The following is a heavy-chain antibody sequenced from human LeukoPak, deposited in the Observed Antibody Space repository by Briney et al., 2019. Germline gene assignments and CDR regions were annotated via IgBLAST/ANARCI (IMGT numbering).Heavy chain of an antibody. CDR3: ARELRPYYYDSSGYSDAFDI. J-gene: IGHJ3*02. CDR2: IYYSGST. Sequence: PSETLSLTCTVSGGSISSYYWSWIRQPPGKGLEWIGYIYYSGSTNYNPSLKSRVTISVDTSKNQLSLKLSSVTAADTAVYYCARELRPYYYDSSGYSDAFDIWGQGTMVTVSS. D-gene: IGHD3-22*01. CDR1: GGSISSYY. V-gene: IGHV4-59*01.